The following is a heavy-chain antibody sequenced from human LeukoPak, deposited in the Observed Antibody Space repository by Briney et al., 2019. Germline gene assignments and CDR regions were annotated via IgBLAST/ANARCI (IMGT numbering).Heavy chain of an antibody. V-gene: IGHV3-11*05. CDR2: ISLNSNDT. CDR3: SRDPRLLDY. D-gene: IGHD6-25*01. CDR1: GSTFSDHY. Sequence: GRSLRPSCTAAGSTFSDHYMSWISQAPGKWLEWLVYISLNSNDTTYAHCVEGRFTISRDNAKNSLYLQMNSLAVEDTGVYYCSRDPRLLDYWGQGALVTVSS. J-gene: IGHJ4*02.